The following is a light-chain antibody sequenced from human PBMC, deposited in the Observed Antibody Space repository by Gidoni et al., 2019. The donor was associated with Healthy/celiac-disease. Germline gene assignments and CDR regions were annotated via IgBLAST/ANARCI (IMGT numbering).Light chain of an antibody. V-gene: IGKV4-1*01. CDR3: QQYYSTTWT. Sequence: DIVMTQSPDSLAASLGERATINCKSSQSVLYSSNNKNYLAWYQQKPGQPPKLLIYWASTRKSGVPDRFSGSGSGTDFTLTISSLQAEDVAIYYCQQYYSTTWTFGQGTKVEIK. CDR1: QSVLYSSNNKNY. J-gene: IGKJ1*01. CDR2: WAS.